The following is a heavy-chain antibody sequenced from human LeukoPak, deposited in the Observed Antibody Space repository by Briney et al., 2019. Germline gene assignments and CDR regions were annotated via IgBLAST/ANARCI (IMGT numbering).Heavy chain of an antibody. D-gene: IGHD3-22*01. V-gene: IGHV3-64*01. J-gene: IGHJ4*02. CDR2: ISSNGGST. CDR1: GFTFSSYA. Sequence: TGGSLRLSCAASGFTFSSYAMHWVRQAPGKGLEYVSAISSNGGSTYYANSVKGRFTISRDNSKNTLYLQMGSLRAEDMAVYYCARGLIRGYYYDSSGYYFDYWGQGTLVTVSS. CDR3: ARGLIRGYYYDSSGYYFDY.